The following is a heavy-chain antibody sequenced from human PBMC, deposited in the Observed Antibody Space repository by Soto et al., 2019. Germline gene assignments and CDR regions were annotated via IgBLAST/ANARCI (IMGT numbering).Heavy chain of an antibody. D-gene: IGHD3-10*01. J-gene: IGHJ6*02. Sequence: QVQLEQSAPEVKKPGASVKVSCKASGYTFTTYGISWVRQAPGQGLEWLGWINTHNGNTTYAQNLQGRVIMTADTSTRTAYMELRSLRSDDTAIYYCTREGSAPYYYYGMDAWCQGTKVTLAS. V-gene: IGHV1-18*01. CDR2: INTHNGNT. CDR3: TREGSAPYYYYGMDA. CDR1: GYTFTTYG.